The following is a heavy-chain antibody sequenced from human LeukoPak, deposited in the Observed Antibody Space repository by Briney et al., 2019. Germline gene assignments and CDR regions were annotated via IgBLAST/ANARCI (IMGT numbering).Heavy chain of an antibody. V-gene: IGHV4-30-2*01. D-gene: IGHD3-16*01. CDR1: GGSISSGGYS. J-gene: IGHJ5*02. Sequence: PSQTLSLTCAVSGGSISSGGYSWSWIRQPPGKGLEWIGYIYHSGSTYYNPSLKSRVTISVDRSKNQFSLKLSSVTAADTAVHYCARPTFGSNKRHNWFDPWGQGTLVTVSS. CDR3: ARPTFGSNKRHNWFDP. CDR2: IYHSGST.